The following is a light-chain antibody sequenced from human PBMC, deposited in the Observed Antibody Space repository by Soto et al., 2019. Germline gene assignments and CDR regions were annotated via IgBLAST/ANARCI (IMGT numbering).Light chain of an antibody. J-gene: IGKJ2*01. CDR3: QHYYSYSYT. Sequence: DIQMTQSPSTLSASVGDRVTITCRTSQSISSWLAWYQQRPGKVPKLLIYDASTLESGVPSRFSGSGSGTEFTLTISSLQPDDFATYYCQHYYSYSYTFGQGTKLEIK. CDR2: DAS. V-gene: IGKV1-5*01. CDR1: QSISSW.